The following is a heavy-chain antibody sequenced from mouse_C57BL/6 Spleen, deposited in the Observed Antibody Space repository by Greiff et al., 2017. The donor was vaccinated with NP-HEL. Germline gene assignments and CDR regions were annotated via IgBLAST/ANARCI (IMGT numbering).Heavy chain of an antibody. V-gene: IGHV1-64*01. J-gene: IGHJ3*01. CDR2: IHPNSGST. D-gene: IGHD4-1*01. CDR1: GYTFTSYW. CDR3: ARGDWAWFAY. Sequence: QVHVKQPGAELVKPGASVKLSCKASGYTFTSYWMHWVKQRPGQGLEWIGMIHPNSGSTNYNEKFKSKATLTVDKSSSTAYMQLSSLTSEDSAVYYCARGDWAWFAYWGQGTLVTVSA.